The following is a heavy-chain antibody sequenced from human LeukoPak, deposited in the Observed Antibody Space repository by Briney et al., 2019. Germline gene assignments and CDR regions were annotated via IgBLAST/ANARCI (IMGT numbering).Heavy chain of an antibody. V-gene: IGHV3-48*03. CDR3: AREPSSGYVGIDY. CDR2: ISSSGSTI. Sequence: PGGSLRLSCATSGFTFSRLGMQWVRQAPGKGLEWVSYISSSGSTIYYADSVEGRFTISRDNAKNSLYLQMNSLRAEDTAVYYCAREPSSGYVGIDYWGQGTLVTVSS. J-gene: IGHJ4*02. CDR1: GFTFSRLG. D-gene: IGHD3-22*01.